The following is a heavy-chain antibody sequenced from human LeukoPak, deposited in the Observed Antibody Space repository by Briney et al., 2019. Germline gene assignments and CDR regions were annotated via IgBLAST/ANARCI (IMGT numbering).Heavy chain of an antibody. V-gene: IGHV1-46*01. CDR2: INPSGGST. CDR3: ARGGAMDEIDY. Sequence: ASVKVSCKASGHTFTTYYIHWVRQAPGQGLEWMGIINPSGGSTTHAQNFQGRVTMTRDTSTSTVYMELSSLRSEDTAVYYCARGGAMDEIDYWGQGTLVTVSS. J-gene: IGHJ4*02. CDR1: GHTFTTYY. D-gene: IGHD3-16*01.